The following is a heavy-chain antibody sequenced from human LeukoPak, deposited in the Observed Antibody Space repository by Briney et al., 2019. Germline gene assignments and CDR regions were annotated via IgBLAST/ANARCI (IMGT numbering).Heavy chain of an antibody. CDR1: GGSISSYY. J-gene: IGHJ6*02. V-gene: IGHV4-4*07. D-gene: IGHD3-9*01. CDR2: IYTSGST. Sequence: PSETLSLTCTVSGGSISSYYWSWIRQPAGKGLEWIGRIYTSGSTNYNPSLKSRVTMSVDTSKNQFSLKLSSVTAADTAVYYCARPPSKRYFDPSNPGYYYYGMDVWGQGATVTVSS. CDR3: ARPPSKRYFDPSNPGYYYYGMDV.